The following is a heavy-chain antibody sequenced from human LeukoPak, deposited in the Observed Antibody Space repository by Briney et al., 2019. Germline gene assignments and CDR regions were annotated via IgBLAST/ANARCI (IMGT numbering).Heavy chain of an antibody. CDR2: ISGSGVST. CDR1: AFTFTNHA. CDR3: AKTAQFDS. J-gene: IGHJ4*02. V-gene: IGHV3-23*01. Sequence: GGSLRLSCAASAFTFTNHAMNWVRQAPGKGLEWVSGISGSGVSTYNADSVKGRFTVSRDNSKNTVYLQMNSLTAGDTAVYYCAKTAQFDSWGQGTLVTVSS. D-gene: IGHD6-25*01.